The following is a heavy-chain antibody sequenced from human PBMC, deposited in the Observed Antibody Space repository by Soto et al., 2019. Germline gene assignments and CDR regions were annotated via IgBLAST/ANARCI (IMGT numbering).Heavy chain of an antibody. Sequence: SVKVSCKASGGTISSYAISWVRQAPGQGLEWMGGIIPIFGTANYAQKFQGRVTITADESTSTAYMELSSLRSEDTAVYYCARDRLGSSWPDYWGQGTLVTVSS. D-gene: IGHD6-13*01. CDR2: IIPIFGTA. V-gene: IGHV1-69*13. CDR3: ARDRLGSSWPDY. J-gene: IGHJ4*02. CDR1: GGTISSYA.